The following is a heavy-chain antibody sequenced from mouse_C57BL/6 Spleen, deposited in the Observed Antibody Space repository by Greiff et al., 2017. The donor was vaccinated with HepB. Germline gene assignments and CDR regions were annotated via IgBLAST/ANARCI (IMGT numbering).Heavy chain of an antibody. D-gene: IGHD2-3*01. V-gene: IGHV1-52*01. CDR3: AREDDCYSPFAY. J-gene: IGHJ3*01. CDR1: GYTFTSYW. CDR2: IDPSDSET. Sequence: VQLQQSGAELVRPGSSVKLSCKASGYTFTSYWMHWVKQRPIQGLEWIGNIDPSDSETHYNQKFKDKATLTVDKSASTAYMQLSSLTSEDSAVYYCAREDDCYSPFAYWRQVTLVTDSA.